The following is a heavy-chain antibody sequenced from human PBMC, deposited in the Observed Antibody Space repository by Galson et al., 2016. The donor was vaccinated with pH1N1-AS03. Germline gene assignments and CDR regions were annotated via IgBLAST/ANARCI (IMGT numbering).Heavy chain of an antibody. Sequence: PALVKPTQTLTLTCTFSGFSLSTSGVGVGWIRQPPGKALEWLALIYWDDDKHYSPSLKSRLTITEDTSKNQVVLTMTNMDPVDTATYYCAHFLYGDYATWFDPWGQGTVVIVSS. J-gene: IGHJ5*01. CDR3: AHFLYGDYATWFDP. CDR2: IYWDDDK. V-gene: IGHV2-5*02. D-gene: IGHD4-17*01. CDR1: GFSLSTSGVG.